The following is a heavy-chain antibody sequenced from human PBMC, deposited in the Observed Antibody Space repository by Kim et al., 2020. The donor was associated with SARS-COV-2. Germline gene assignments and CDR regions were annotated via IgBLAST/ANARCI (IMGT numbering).Heavy chain of an antibody. Sequence: YAQKLQGRVTMTTDTSTGTAYMELMSLRSDDTAVYYCASDCSSTSCSGDYWGQGTLVTVSS. D-gene: IGHD2-2*01. V-gene: IGHV1-18*01. J-gene: IGHJ4*02. CDR3: ASDCSSTSCSGDY.